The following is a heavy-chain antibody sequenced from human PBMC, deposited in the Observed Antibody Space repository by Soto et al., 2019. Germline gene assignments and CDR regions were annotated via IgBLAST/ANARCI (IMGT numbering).Heavy chain of an antibody. CDR3: ARNGALGY. Sequence: QVQLQESGPGLVKPSQTLSLTCTVSGGSISSGDYYWSWSRQPPGKGLEWIGYILYSGTTNSNPSLESRLTISVYTSKNHFSLKLTSVTDADPAVYYCARNGALGYWGRGNLVTVSS. CDR1: GGSISSGDYY. CDR2: ILYSGTT. J-gene: IGHJ4*02. V-gene: IGHV4-30-4*01. D-gene: IGHD2-8*01.